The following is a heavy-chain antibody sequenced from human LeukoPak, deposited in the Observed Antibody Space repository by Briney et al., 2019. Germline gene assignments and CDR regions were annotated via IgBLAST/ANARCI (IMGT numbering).Heavy chain of an antibody. CDR3: ARSRTTVVRGISWFDR. D-gene: IGHD3-10*01. CDR1: GYTFTGYG. V-gene: IGHV1-18*01. Sequence: ASVKVSCKASGYTFTGYGITWVRQAPGQGLEWMGWISPYDDNRNYTRKLQGRVTLTTDTSTSTAYMELSSLRSEDTAVYYCARSRTTVVRGISWFDRWGQGTLVTVSS. CDR2: ISPYDDNR. J-gene: IGHJ5*02.